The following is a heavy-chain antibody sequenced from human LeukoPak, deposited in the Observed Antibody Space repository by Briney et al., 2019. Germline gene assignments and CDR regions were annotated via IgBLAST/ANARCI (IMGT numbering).Heavy chain of an antibody. CDR3: ASSPDYYDSLNNWLDP. CDR2: IYYSGST. J-gene: IGHJ5*02. V-gene: IGHV4-59*01. Sequence: SETLSLTCTVSGGSISSYYWSWIRQPPGKGLEWIGYIYYSGSTNYNPSLKSRVTISVDTSKNQFSLKLSSVTAADTAVYYCASSPDYYDSLNNWLDPWGQGTLVTVSP. D-gene: IGHD3-22*01. CDR1: GGSISSYY.